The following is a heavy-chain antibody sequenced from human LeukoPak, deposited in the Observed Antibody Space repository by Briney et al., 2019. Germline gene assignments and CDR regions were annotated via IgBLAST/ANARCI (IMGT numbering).Heavy chain of an antibody. Sequence: PGGSLRLSCKASGFIFKDYAMNWVRQAPGKGLEWVSIIYTGGNTHHADSVRGRFTISRDNSKNTVNLQMNSLRAEDTAVYYCARWDILTGYYFLDPWGQGILVTVSS. D-gene: IGHD3-9*01. CDR3: ARWDILTGYYFLDP. CDR1: GFIFKDYA. CDR2: IYTGGNT. J-gene: IGHJ5*02. V-gene: IGHV3-66*01.